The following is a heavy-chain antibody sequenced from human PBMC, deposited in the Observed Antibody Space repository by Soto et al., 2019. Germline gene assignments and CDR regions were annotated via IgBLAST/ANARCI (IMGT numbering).Heavy chain of an antibody. Sequence: QVQLQESGPGLVKPSQTLSLTCTVSGGSISSGGYYWSWIRQHPGKGLEWIGYIYYSGSTYYNPSLKSRITISVDTCKNQFSLKLSSVTAADTAVYYCARCEDYYYYMDFWGKGTTVTVSS. J-gene: IGHJ6*03. V-gene: IGHV4-31*03. CDR3: ARCEDYYYYMDF. CDR1: GGSISSGGYY. CDR2: IYYSGST.